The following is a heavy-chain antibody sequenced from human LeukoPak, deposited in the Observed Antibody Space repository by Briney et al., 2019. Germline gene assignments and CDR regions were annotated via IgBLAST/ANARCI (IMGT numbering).Heavy chain of an antibody. D-gene: IGHD1-26*01. CDR2: IFYSGNT. CDR3: ARLAAISGSDYPDD. V-gene: IGHV4-59*08. J-gene: IGHJ4*02. CDR1: GVSISSYY. Sequence: SETLSLTCTVSGVSISSYYWSWIRQPPGKGLEWVGYIFYSGNTIYNPSLRSRVTISADTSKNHFSLRLRSVTAADTAVYYCARLAAISGSDYPDDWGQGTLVTVSS.